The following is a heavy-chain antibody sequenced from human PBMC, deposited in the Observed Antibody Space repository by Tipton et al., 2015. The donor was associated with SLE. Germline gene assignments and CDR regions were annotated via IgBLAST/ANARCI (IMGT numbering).Heavy chain of an antibody. J-gene: IGHJ4*02. V-gene: IGHV3-30*18. CDR3: AKGRLSSRWLQPMDY. Sequence: SLRLSCAASGFTFSSYGMHWVRQAPGKGLEWVAVISYDGSNKYYADSVKGRFTISRDNSKNTLYLQMNSLRAEDTAVYYCAKGRLSSRWLQPMDYWGQGTLVTVSS. CDR2: ISYDGSNK. D-gene: IGHD5-24*01. CDR1: GFTFSSYG.